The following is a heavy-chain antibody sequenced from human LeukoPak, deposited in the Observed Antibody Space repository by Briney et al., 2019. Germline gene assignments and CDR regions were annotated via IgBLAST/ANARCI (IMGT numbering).Heavy chain of an antibody. D-gene: IGHD1-26*01. Sequence: ASVKVSCKASGYTFTAYYMHWVRQAPGQGLEWMGFLNTNSGGTNYAQNFRGRVTTTRDTSTSTAYMELSSVIPDDTAVYYCARLDNRGGATTGFDFWGQGTLVTVSS. CDR3: ARLDNRGGATTGFDF. J-gene: IGHJ4*02. V-gene: IGHV1-2*02. CDR1: GYTFTAYY. CDR2: LNTNSGGT.